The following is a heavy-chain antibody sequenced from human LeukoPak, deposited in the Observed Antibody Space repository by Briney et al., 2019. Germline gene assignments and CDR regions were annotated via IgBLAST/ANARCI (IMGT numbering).Heavy chain of an antibody. CDR3: ARGAVGGRRQPGSSVADY. Sequence: SVKVSCKASGGTFSSYAISWVRQAPGQGLEWMGGIIPIFGTANYAQKFQGRVTITADESTSTAYMELSSLRSEDTAVYYCARGAVGGRRQPGSSVADYWGQGTLVTVSS. V-gene: IGHV1-69*13. J-gene: IGHJ4*02. D-gene: IGHD6-6*01. CDR2: IIPIFGTA. CDR1: GGTFSSYA.